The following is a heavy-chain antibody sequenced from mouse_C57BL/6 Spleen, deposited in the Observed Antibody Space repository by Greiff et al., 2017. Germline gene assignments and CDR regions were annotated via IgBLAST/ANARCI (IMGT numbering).Heavy chain of an antibody. CDR3: AKNQDYYGSSSYFDY. D-gene: IGHD1-1*01. Sequence: VQLQQSGPGLVQPSQSLSITCTVSGFSLTSYGVHWVRQSPGKGLEWLGVIWRGGSTDYNAAFMSRLSITKYNSKSQVFFKMNRLQADDTAIYLCAKNQDYYGSSSYFDYWGQGTTLTVSS. J-gene: IGHJ2*01. CDR2: IWRGGST. V-gene: IGHV2-5*01. CDR1: GFSLTSYG.